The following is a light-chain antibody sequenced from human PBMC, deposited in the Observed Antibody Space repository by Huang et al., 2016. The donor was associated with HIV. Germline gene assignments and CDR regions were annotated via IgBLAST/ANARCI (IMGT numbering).Light chain of an antibody. CDR1: QGISNY. Sequence: IQLTQSPSSLSASVGERVTITCRASQGISNYLAWYQKKPGKAPKLLFYAASTLQSGVPSTVSGSGSERDFTLTISSLQPEDFATYYCQQLKSYSFGGGTKVEIK. CDR2: AAS. V-gene: IGKV1-9*01. J-gene: IGKJ4*01. CDR3: QQLKSYS.